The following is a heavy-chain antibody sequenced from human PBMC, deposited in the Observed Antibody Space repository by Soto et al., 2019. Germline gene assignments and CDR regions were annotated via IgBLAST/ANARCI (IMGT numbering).Heavy chain of an antibody. Sequence: PSETLSLTCTVSGGSISSGDYYWSWIRQPPGKGLEWIGYIYYSGSTYYNPSLKSRVTISVDTSKNQFSLKLSSVTAADTAVYYCARGHLWFGETANFDYWGQGTLVTVSS. D-gene: IGHD3-10*01. CDR1: GGSISSGDYY. J-gene: IGHJ4*02. CDR3: ARGHLWFGETANFDY. CDR2: IYYSGST. V-gene: IGHV4-30-4*01.